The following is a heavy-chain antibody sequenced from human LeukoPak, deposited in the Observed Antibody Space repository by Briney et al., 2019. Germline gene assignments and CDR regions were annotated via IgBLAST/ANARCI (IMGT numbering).Heavy chain of an antibody. CDR1: GFTFNTYT. CDR3: AKDGGGPFDY. D-gene: IGHD3-16*01. J-gene: IGHJ4*02. CDR2: ITASSTAI. Sequence: GGSLRLSCAASGFTFNTYTMNWVRQAPGKGLEWVSSITASSTAIYSADSVKGRFTISRDNAKNFLYLQMNSLRAEDTAAYYCAKDGGGPFDYWGQGTLVTVSS. V-gene: IGHV3-21*04.